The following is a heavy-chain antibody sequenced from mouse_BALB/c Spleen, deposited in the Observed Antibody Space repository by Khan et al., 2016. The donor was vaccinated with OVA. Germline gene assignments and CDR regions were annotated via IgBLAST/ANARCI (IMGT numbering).Heavy chain of an antibody. Sequence: VQLQQSGPELVKPGASVKISCKASGYSFTGYFMNWVMQSHGKSLEWIGRINPHIGETFYNRKFKGKATLTVDESSSTAHLELRCISSADSAVYYCARKNGGDFDYWGQGTTLTVSS. V-gene: IGHV1-20*02. CDR2: INPHIGET. CDR1: GYSFTGYF. CDR3: ARKNGGDFDY. J-gene: IGHJ2*01. D-gene: IGHD1-1*02.